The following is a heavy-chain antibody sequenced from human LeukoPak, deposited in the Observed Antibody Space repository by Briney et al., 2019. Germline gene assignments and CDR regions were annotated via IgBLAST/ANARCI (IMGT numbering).Heavy chain of an antibody. CDR2: IIPIFGTA. V-gene: IGHV1-69*13. CDR3: AREFQD. CDR1: GYTFTSYY. Sequence: GASVKVSCKASGYTFTSYYMHWVRQAPGQGLEWMGGIIPIFGTANYAQKFQGRVTITADESTSTAYMELSSLRSEDTAVYYCAREFQDWGQGTLVTVSS. J-gene: IGHJ1*01.